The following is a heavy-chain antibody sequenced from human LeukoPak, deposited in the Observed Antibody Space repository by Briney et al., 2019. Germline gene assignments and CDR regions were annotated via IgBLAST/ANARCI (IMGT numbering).Heavy chain of an antibody. D-gene: IGHD6-13*01. CDR2: IYSGGST. CDR1: GFTVSSNY. Sequence: PGGSLRLSCAASGFTVSSNYMSWVRQAPGKGLEWVSVIYSGGSTYYADSVKGRFTISRDSSKNTLYLQMNSLRAEDTAVYYCARESGIAAAGADYWGQGILVIVSS. CDR3: ARESGIAAAGADY. J-gene: IGHJ4*02. V-gene: IGHV3-66*01.